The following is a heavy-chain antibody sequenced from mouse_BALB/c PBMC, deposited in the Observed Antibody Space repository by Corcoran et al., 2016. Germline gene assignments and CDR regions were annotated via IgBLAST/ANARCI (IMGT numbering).Heavy chain of an antibody. Sequence: EVKLQQSGPELVKPGASVKISCKASGYSFTGYYMHWVKQSHVQSLEWIGRINPYNGATSSNQNFKDKASLTVDKSSSTDYMELHSLTSEDSAVYYCARKADSSGYAWFAYWGQGTLVTVSA. CDR3: ARKADSSGYAWFAY. J-gene: IGHJ3*01. V-gene: IGHV1-26*01. CDR1: GYSFTGYY. D-gene: IGHD3-2*01. CDR2: INPYNGAT.